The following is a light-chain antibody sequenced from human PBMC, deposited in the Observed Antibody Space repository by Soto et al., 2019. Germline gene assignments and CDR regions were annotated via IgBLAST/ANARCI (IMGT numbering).Light chain of an antibody. J-gene: IGKJ1*01. V-gene: IGKV3-20*01. CDR1: QSISSD. CDR3: QHYGSSPPWT. Sequence: TQSPSTLSASPGDSVTLTCRASQSISSDLAWYQQKPGKAPRLLIYGASSRATGIPDRFSGSGSGTEFTLTISRLEPEDVAVYYCQHYGSSPPWTFGQGTKVDIK. CDR2: GAS.